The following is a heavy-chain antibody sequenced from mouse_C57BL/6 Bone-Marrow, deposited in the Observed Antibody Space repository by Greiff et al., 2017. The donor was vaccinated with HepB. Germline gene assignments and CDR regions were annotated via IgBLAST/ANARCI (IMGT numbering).Heavy chain of an antibody. Sequence: EVQGVESGPELVKPGASVKMSCKASGYTFTDYNMHWVKQSHGKSLEWIGYINPNNGGTSYNQKFKGKATLTVNKSSSTAYMELRSLTSEDSAVYYCARFYYDYDKGFAYWGQGTLVTVSA. CDR3: ARFYYDYDKGFAY. V-gene: IGHV1-22*01. J-gene: IGHJ3*01. D-gene: IGHD2-4*01. CDR2: INPNNGGT. CDR1: GYTFTDYN.